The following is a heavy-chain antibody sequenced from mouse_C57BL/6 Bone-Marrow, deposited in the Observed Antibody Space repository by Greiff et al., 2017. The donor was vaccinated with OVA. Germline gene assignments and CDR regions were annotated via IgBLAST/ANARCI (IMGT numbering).Heavy chain of an antibody. CDR2: IDPSDSAT. V-gene: IGHV1-52*01. CDR1: GYTFTSYW. D-gene: IGHD1-1*01. J-gene: IGHJ2*01. Sequence: QVQLQQPGAELVRPGSSVKLSCKASGYTFTSYWMHWVKQRPIQGLEWIGNIDPSDSATHYNQKFKDKATLTVDKSSSTAYMQLSSLTAEDSAVYYCARSTVYFDYWGQGTTLTVSS. CDR3: ARSTVYFDY.